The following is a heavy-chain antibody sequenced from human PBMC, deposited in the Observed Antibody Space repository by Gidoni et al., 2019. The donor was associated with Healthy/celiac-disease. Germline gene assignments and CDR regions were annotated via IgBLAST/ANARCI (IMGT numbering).Heavy chain of an antibody. CDR2: IWYDGSNK. Sequence: QVQLVESGGGVVQPCRSLRLACAASGFTFSSYGMHWLRTAPGKGLEGVAVIWYDGSNKYYADSVKGRFTISRDNSKNTLYLQMNRLRAEDTAVYYCARDWGYCSSTSCLHDYWGQGTLVTVSS. CDR1: GFTFSSYG. J-gene: IGHJ4*02. CDR3: ARDWGYCSSTSCLHDY. V-gene: IGHV3-33*01. D-gene: IGHD2-2*01.